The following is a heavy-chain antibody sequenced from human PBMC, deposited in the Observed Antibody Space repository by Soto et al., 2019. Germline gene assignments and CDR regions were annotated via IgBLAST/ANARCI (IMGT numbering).Heavy chain of an antibody. CDR3: AKRGYSFAYLPVDE. Sequence: QLQLQESGPGLVKPSETLSLTCTVSNGSISRSSYYWGWIRQPPGKGLEWIGLIYYSGNTYYNPSLKSRVTLSVNTSKNQFSLRLSSVPAADTAVYYCAKRGYSFAYLPVDEWGQGTLVTVSS. CDR2: IYYSGNT. CDR1: NGSISRSSYY. V-gene: IGHV4-39*01. J-gene: IGHJ4*02. D-gene: IGHD5-18*01.